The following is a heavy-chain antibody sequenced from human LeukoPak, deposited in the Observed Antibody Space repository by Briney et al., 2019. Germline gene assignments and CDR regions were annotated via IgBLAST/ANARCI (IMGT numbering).Heavy chain of an antibody. J-gene: IGHJ4*02. CDR1: VFTFSKYA. Sequence: GGSLRLSCAASVFTFSKYAMSWVRQAPGKGLEWVSGIRGSGGDTYYADSVKGRFTISRDNSKNTLYLQMNSLRAEDTAVYYCAKDRSCTNNICHGDFDYWGQGTLVTVSS. D-gene: IGHD2-8*01. CDR3: AKDRSCTNNICHGDFDY. CDR2: IRGSGGDT. V-gene: IGHV3-23*01.